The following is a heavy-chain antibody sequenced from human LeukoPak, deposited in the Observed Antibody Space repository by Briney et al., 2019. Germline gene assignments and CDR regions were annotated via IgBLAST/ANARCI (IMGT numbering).Heavy chain of an antibody. CDR2: ISGGGGST. D-gene: IGHD2-15*01. V-gene: IGHV3-23*01. CDR1: GFTFRTYA. J-gene: IGHJ4*01. Sequence: PGGSLRLSCAASGFTFRTYAMSWVRQAPGKGLEWVSAISGGGGSTYYADSVKGRFTISRDNSKNTLFLQMNSLRAEDTAVYYCAKDRYCGGGTCYWSYFGYRGHGTLVTVSS. CDR3: AKDRYCGGGTCYWSYFGY.